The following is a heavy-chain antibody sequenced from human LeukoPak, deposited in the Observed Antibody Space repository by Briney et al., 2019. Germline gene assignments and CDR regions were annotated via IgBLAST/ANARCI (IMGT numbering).Heavy chain of an antibody. Sequence: GGSLRLSCAASGFTVSSNYMSWVRQAPGKGLEWVSVIYSRGSTYYADSVKGRFTISRDNSKNTLYLQMNSLRAEDTAVYYCARPGDLTTNDAFDIWGQGTMVTVSS. J-gene: IGHJ3*02. CDR2: IYSRGST. CDR3: ARPGDLTTNDAFDI. D-gene: IGHD4-11*01. V-gene: IGHV3-66*01. CDR1: GFTVSSNY.